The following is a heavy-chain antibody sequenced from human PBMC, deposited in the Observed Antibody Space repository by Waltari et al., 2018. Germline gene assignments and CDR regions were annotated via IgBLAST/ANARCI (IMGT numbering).Heavy chain of an antibody. V-gene: IGHV3-7*01. Sequence: EVQMVESGGGLVQPGGSLTISCEASGFTFSTFWMSWFRQGPGNGLEWWANRKEDGSATYYRESVRGRFTISRDNAKNSLYLQMSSLRVDDTAMYYCSRDSSGNDYWGQGTLVTVS. CDR1: GFTFSTFW. D-gene: IGHD1-26*01. CDR2: RKEDGSAT. CDR3: SRDSSGNDY. J-gene: IGHJ4*02.